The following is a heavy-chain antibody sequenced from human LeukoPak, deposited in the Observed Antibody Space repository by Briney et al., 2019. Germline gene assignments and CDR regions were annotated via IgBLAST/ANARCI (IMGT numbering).Heavy chain of an antibody. J-gene: IGHJ3*01. CDR1: AGTFNMYA. CDR3: AGDPPGTPVGFDV. Sequence: ASVTVSCKASAGTFNMYAISWVRQAPGQGLEWMGRITPLSATPSQSQWIQGRVTITADISTNTVYLDLSSLRSEDTALYFCAGDPPGTPVGFDVWGQGTMVTVSS. V-gene: IGHV1-69*06. CDR2: ITPLSATP. D-gene: IGHD3-10*01.